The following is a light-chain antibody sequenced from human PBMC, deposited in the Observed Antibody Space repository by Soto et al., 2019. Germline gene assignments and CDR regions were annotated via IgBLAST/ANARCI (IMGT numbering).Light chain of an antibody. CDR3: QQYNSSPWT. CDR1: QSISSW. CDR2: KAS. J-gene: IGKJ1*01. Sequence: DIQMTQSPSTLSASVGDRVTITCRASQSISSWLAWYQQKPGKAPKLLIYKASSLESGVPSRFSSSGSGTEFTLTISSLQPDDFATYYGQQYNSSPWTFGQGTKVEIK. V-gene: IGKV1-5*03.